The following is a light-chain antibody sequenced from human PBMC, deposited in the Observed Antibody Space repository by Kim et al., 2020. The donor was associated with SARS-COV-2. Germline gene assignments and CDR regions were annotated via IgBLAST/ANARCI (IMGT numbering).Light chain of an antibody. V-gene: IGKV1-9*01. CDR3: HQLNTFPYT. CDR1: LGVNDY. J-gene: IGKJ4*01. CDR2: SSS. Sequence: IQLTQSPSSLSASVGDRVSITCRASLGVNDYLAWYQQSPGKAPKLLIYSSSTLNPGVPTRFSGSGSGTHFTLTISSLQPEDSATYYCHQLNTFPYTFGGGTKVDIK.